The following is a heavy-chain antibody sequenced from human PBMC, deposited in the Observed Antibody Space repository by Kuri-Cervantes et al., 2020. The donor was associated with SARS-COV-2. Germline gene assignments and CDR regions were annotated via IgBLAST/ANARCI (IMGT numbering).Heavy chain of an antibody. CDR3: VENDYYDSSGYSHFDY. D-gene: IGHD3-22*01. CDR2: IYYSGST. CDR1: GGSFSGYY. V-gene: IGHV4-34*01. Sequence: GSLRLSCAVYGGSFSGYYWSWIRQPPGKGLEWIGYIYYSGSTYYNPSLKSRVTISVDTSKNQFSLKLSSVTAADTAVYYCVENDYYDSSGYSHFDYWGQGTLVTVSS. J-gene: IGHJ4*02.